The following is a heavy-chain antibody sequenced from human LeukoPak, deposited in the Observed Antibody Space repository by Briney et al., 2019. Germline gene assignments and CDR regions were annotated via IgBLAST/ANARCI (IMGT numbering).Heavy chain of an antibody. CDR3: AKDAKDAVAVAGN. Sequence: GGSLRLSCAASGFTFSSYEMNWVRQAPGKGLEWVSYISSSCSTIYYADSVKGRFTISRDNAKNSLYLQMNSLRAEDTALYYCAKDAKDAVAVAGNWGQGTLVTVSS. CDR2: ISSSCSTI. J-gene: IGHJ4*02. V-gene: IGHV3-48*03. D-gene: IGHD6-19*01. CDR1: GFTFSSYE.